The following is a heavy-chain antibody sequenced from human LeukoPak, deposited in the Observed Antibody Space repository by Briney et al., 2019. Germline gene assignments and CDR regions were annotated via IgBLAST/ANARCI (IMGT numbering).Heavy chain of an antibody. V-gene: IGHV4-34*01. CDR1: GGSFSGYY. J-gene: IGHJ4*02. D-gene: IGHD3-10*01. CDR2: INHSGST. CDR3: ARGAIYGSGSYYRY. Sequence: SETLSLTCAVYGGSFSGYYWSWIRQPPGKGLEWIGEINHSGSTNYNPSLKSRVTISVDTSKNQFSLKLSSVTAADTAVYYCARGAIYGSGSYYRYWGQGTLVTVSS.